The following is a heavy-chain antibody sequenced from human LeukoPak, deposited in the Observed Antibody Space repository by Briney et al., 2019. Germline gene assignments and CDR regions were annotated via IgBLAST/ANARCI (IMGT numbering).Heavy chain of an antibody. D-gene: IGHD4/OR15-4a*01. CDR2: IIPILGIA. J-gene: IGHJ4*02. Sequence: ASVKVSCKASGYTFTGYYMHWVRQAPGQGLEWMGRIIPILGIANYAQKFQGRVTITADKSTSTAYMELSSLRSEDTAVYYCARDTPGAMATDYWGQGTLVTVSS. V-gene: IGHV1-69*04. CDR1: GYTFTGYY. CDR3: ARDTPGAMATDY.